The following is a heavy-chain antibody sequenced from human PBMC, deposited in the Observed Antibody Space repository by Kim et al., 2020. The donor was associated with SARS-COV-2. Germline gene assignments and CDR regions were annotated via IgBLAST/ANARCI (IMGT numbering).Heavy chain of an antibody. D-gene: IGHD2-21*02. CDR1: GGTFSSYA. CDR2: IIPILGIA. CDR3: ARERAPRVVVTDYNWFDP. J-gene: IGHJ5*02. V-gene: IGHV1-69*04. Sequence: SVKVSCKASGGTFSSYAISWVRQAPGQGLEWMGRIIPILGIANYAQKFQGRVTITADKSTSTAYMELSSLRSEDTAVYYCARERAPRVVVTDYNWFDPWGQGTLVTVSS.